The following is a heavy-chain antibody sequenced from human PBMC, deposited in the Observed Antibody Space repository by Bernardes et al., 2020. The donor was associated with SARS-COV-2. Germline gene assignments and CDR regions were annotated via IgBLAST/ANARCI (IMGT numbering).Heavy chain of an antibody. CDR1: GFSVSHFA. Sequence: GSLSLSCAASGFSVSHFAMSWVRPAPGKGLEWVSLIPGNGGTTYYPDSMKGRFAISRDNTKNTVFLQMNSLRAEDTAVYYCAKSMGSVYGLESFDMWGQGTMVTV. CDR2: IPGNGGTT. D-gene: IGHD5-12*01. CDR3: AKSMGSVYGLESFDM. J-gene: IGHJ3*02. V-gene: IGHV3-23*01.